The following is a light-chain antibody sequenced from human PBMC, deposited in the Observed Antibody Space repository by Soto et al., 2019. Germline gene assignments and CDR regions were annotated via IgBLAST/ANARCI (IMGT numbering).Light chain of an antibody. CDR2: GAS. CDR3: QQYNNWPPWT. J-gene: IGKJ1*01. V-gene: IGKV3-15*01. Sequence: EIVMTQSPATLSVSPGERATLSCRASQSVSSNLACYQQKPGQAPRLLIYGASTRATGIQARFSGSGSGTEFTLAISSLQPEDFVVYYCQQYNNWPPWTFGQGTKVEIK. CDR1: QSVSSN.